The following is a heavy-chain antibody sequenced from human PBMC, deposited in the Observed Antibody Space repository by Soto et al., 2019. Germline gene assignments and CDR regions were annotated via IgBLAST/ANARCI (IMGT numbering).Heavy chain of an antibody. Sequence: SETLSLTCTVSGGSISSSSYYWGWIRQPPGKGLEWIGSIYYSGSTYYNPSLKSRVTISVDTSKNQFSLKLSSVTAADTAVYYCARQTYSSGWYFDYGGQGTLVTVSS. CDR2: IYYSGST. CDR1: GGSISSSSYY. D-gene: IGHD6-19*01. J-gene: IGHJ4*02. CDR3: ARQTYSSGWYFDY. V-gene: IGHV4-39*01.